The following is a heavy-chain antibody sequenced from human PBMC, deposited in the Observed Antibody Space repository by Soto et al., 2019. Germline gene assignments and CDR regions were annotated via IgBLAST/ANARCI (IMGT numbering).Heavy chain of an antibody. CDR3: ARGDYYFGSGSYYETESFYFDY. CDR2: ISGSGERT. CDR1: GFTFSSYA. Sequence: PGGSLRLSCAASGFTFSSYAMSWVRQAPGKGLEWVSIISGSGERTYYADSLKGRFTISRDNAKNSLYLHMNSLRAEDTAVYYCARGDYYFGSGSYYETESFYFDYWGQGALVTVSS. V-gene: IGHV3-23*01. J-gene: IGHJ4*02. D-gene: IGHD3-10*01.